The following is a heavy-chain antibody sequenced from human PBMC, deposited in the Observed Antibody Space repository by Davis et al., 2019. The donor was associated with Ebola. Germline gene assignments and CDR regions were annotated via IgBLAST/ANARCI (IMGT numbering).Heavy chain of an antibody. Sequence: GESLKISCAGFAFSFGTYGMHWVRQAPGKGLEWVASMSYHGSHTSYIDSVKGRFTISRDNSKNTLYLQMNSLRAEDTAVYYCAKDGYGSGSYPHFDHWGQGTLVTVSS. CDR1: AFSFGTYG. CDR3: AKDGYGSGSYPHFDH. V-gene: IGHV3-30*18. D-gene: IGHD3-10*01. J-gene: IGHJ4*02. CDR2: MSYHGSHT.